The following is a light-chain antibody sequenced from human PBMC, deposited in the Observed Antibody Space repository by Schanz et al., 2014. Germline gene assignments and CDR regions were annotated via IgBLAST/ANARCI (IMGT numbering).Light chain of an antibody. CDR2: AAS. V-gene: IGKV3-20*01. Sequence: EVVMTQSPVTLSVSPGERATLSCRASQSVRSNLAWYQQKPGQAPRLLIYAASNRATGIPARFSGSGSGTDFTLTITRLEPEDFAVYYCQQYGTSPFTFGPGTKVDIK. CDR1: QSVRSN. J-gene: IGKJ3*01. CDR3: QQYGTSPFT.